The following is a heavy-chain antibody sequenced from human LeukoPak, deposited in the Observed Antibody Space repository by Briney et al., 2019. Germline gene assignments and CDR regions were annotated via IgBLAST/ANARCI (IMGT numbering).Heavy chain of an antibody. J-gene: IGHJ3*02. CDR2: IIPIFGTA. CDR3: AKDPRNILTGDYDDFDI. D-gene: IGHD3-9*01. CDR1: GGTFSSYA. Sequence: SVKVSCKASGGTFSSYAISWVRQAPGQGLEWMGGIIPIFGTAIYAQTFEGRVTMTRDMSTSTVYMELSTLTSDDTAVYFCAKDPRNILTGDYDDFDIWGQGTMVIVSS. V-gene: IGHV1-69*05.